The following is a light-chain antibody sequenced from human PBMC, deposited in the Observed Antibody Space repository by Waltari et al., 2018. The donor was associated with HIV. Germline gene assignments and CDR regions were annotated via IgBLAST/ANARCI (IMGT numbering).Light chain of an antibody. CDR2: DVN. V-gene: IGLV2-11*01. J-gene: IGLJ3*02. CDR1: SSDVGFYNY. CDR3: CSYAGSFWV. Sequence: QSALTQPRSVSGSPGQSVTISCTGASSDVGFYNYVSWYQQHPGKAPKLMIYDVNKRPSGVPDRFSGSKSCNTASLTISGLQAEDEADYYCCSYAGSFWVFGGGTKLTVL.